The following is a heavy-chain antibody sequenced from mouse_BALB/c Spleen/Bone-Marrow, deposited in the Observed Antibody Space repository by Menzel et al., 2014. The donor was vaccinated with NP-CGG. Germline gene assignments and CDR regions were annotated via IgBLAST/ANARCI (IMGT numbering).Heavy chain of an antibody. D-gene: IGHD1-1*01. J-gene: IGHJ2*01. CDR1: GYTFTDYA. CDR3: ARVSYDYFAY. Sequence: QGQLQQSGAELVRPGVSVKFSCKGSGYTFTDYALHWVKQSHAKSLEWIGIISTYYGDASYNQKFKGKATMTVDKSSSTAYMELARLTSEDSAIYYCARVSYDYFAYWGQGTTLTVSS. CDR2: ISTYYGDA. V-gene: IGHV1S137*01.